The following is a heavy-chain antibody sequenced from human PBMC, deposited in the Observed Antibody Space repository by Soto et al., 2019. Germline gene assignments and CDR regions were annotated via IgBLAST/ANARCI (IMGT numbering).Heavy chain of an antibody. Sequence: EVQLVESGGGLVKPGGSLRLSCAASGFTFSNAWMNWVRQAPGKGLEWVGRIKSKTDGGTTDYAAPVKGRFTISRDDSKNTLYLQMNSLKTEDTVVYYCTTDPPITLKVSVSPPDYWGQGTLVTVSS. CDR2: IKSKTDGGTT. CDR3: TTDPPITLKVSVSPPDY. J-gene: IGHJ4*02. V-gene: IGHV3-15*07. D-gene: IGHD3-22*01. CDR1: GFTFSNAW.